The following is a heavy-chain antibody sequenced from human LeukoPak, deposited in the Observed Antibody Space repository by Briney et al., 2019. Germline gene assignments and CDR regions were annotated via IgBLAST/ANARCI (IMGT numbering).Heavy chain of an antibody. CDR3: ARGLRDILTGSPFYYFGY. V-gene: IGHV1-2*04. Sequence: GASVKVSCKASGYTFTGYYMHWVRQAPGQGLEWMGWINPNSGGTNYAQKFQGWVTMARDTSISTAYMELSRLRSDDTAVYYCARGLRDILTGSPFYYFGYWGQGTLVTVSS. CDR1: GYTFTGYY. CDR2: INPNSGGT. J-gene: IGHJ4*02. D-gene: IGHD3-9*01.